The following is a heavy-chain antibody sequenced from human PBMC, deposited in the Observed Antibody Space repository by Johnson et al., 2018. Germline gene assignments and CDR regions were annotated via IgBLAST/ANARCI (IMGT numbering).Heavy chain of an antibody. Sequence: QVQLVQSGAEVKKPGASVKVSCKASGYTFTSYYMHWVRQAPGQGLEWMGIINPSGGSTSYAQKFQGRVPMTREPSTSTVYKELSSLRSEDTAVYYCARYCSGGSCYSPDAFDIWGQGTMVTVSS. CDR1: GYTFTSYY. CDR3: ARYCSGGSCYSPDAFDI. J-gene: IGHJ3*02. CDR2: INPSGGST. D-gene: IGHD2-15*01. V-gene: IGHV1-46*01.